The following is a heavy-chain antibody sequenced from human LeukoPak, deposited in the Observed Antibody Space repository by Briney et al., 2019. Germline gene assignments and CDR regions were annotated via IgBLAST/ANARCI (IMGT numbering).Heavy chain of an antibody. CDR2: TYYKSKWYV. J-gene: IGHJ3*02. CDR1: GDSDSSNRAA. D-gene: IGHD3-10*01. CDR3: GRGFAPILPGGFDI. Sequence: SQTLSLTCDISGDSDSSNRAAWNWIRQSPSRGLEWLGRTYYKSKWYVDYAPSVKSRITINPDAAKNQFSLHLNSVTPQDTAVYYCGRGFAPILPGGFDIWGQGTRVTVSS. V-gene: IGHV6-1*01.